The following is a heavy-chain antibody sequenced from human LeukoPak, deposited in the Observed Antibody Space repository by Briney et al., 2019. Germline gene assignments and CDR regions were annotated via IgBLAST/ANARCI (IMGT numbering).Heavy chain of an antibody. CDR3: ARVTYDSSGYYYVHFDY. CDR1: GGSISSSNW. V-gene: IGHV4-4*02. Sequence: PSETLSLTCAVSGGSISSSNWWSWVRQPPGKGLEWIGEIYHSGSTNYNPSLKSRVTISVDKSKNQFSLKLSSVTAADTAVYYCARVTYDSSGYYYVHFDYWGQGILVTVSS. D-gene: IGHD3-22*01. J-gene: IGHJ4*02. CDR2: IYHSGST.